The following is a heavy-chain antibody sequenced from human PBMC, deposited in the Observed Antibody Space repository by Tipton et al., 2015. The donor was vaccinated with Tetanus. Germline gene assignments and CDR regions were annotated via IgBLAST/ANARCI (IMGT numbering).Heavy chain of an antibody. CDR1: GGSISGSSYY. CDR3: ARPGVGGYTGYYFDF. CDR2: IYYSGSS. D-gene: IGHD5-12*01. Sequence: TLSLTCTVSGGSISGSSYYWGWIRQPPGKGLEWIGSIYYSGSSYYNPTLKSRVTISVDTSKNQFSLKLASVTAADAAVYYCARPGVGGYTGYYFDFWGQGTVVTVSS. J-gene: IGHJ4*02. V-gene: IGHV4-39*01.